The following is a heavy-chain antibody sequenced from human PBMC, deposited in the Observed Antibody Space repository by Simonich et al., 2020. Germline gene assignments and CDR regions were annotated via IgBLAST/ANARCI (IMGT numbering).Heavy chain of an antibody. Sequence: QITLKESGPTLVKPTQPITLTCTFSGFSLSTSGVGVGWIRQPPGKALEWLALIDWNDDKRYSPSLKSRRTITKDTSKNQVVLTMTNMDPVDTATYYCAHKVGYFDLGGRGTLVTVSS. V-gene: IGHV2-5*01. CDR1: GFSLSTSGVG. J-gene: IGHJ2*01. CDR2: IDWNDDK. CDR3: AHKVGYFDL.